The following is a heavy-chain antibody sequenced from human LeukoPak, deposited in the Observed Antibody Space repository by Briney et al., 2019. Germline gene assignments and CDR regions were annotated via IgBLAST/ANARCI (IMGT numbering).Heavy chain of an antibody. J-gene: IGHJ4*02. CDR2: IWYDGSNK. CDR1: GFTFSSYG. Sequence: GGSLTLSCAASGFTFSSYGMHWVRQAPGKGLEWVAVIWYDGSNKYYVDSVKGRFTISRDNSKNTLYLQMNSLRAEDTAVYYCARDPTAYYDSSGYYLNTIDYWGQGTLVTVSS. CDR3: ARDPTAYYDSSGYYLNTIDY. D-gene: IGHD3-22*01. V-gene: IGHV3-33*01.